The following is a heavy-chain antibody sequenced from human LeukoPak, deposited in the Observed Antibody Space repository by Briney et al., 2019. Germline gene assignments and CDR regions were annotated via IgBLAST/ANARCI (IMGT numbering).Heavy chain of an antibody. CDR2: INTNTGNP. CDR3: ARDPKSRHSSSWYGQNWFDP. CDR1: GYTFTSYA. V-gene: IGHV7-4-1*02. Sequence: GASVKVSCKASGYTFTSYAMNWVRQAPGQGLEWMGWINTNTGNPAYAQGFTGRFVFSLDTSVSTAYLQISSLKAEDTAVYYCARDPKSRHSSSWYGQNWFDPWGQGTLVTVSS. J-gene: IGHJ5*02. D-gene: IGHD6-13*01.